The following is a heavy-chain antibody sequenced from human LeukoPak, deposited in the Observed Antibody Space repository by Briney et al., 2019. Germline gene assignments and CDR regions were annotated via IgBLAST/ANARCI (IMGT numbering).Heavy chain of an antibody. Sequence: ASVKVSCKASGYTFTGYYMHWVRQAPGQGLEWMGRINPNSGGTNYAQKFQGRVTMTRDTSISTAYMELSRLRSDDTAVYYCARDRVFGELNYYYMDVWGKGTTVIFSS. V-gene: IGHV1-2*06. D-gene: IGHD3-10*02. CDR3: ARDRVFGELNYYYMDV. CDR2: INPNSGGT. CDR1: GYTFTGYY. J-gene: IGHJ6*03.